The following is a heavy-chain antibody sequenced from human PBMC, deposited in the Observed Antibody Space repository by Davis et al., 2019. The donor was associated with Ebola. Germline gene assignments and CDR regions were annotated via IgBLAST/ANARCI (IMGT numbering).Heavy chain of an antibody. CDR1: GFTYSSYA. Sequence: GGSLRLSCAASGFTYSSYAMSWVRQAPGKGLEWVSGISGIGGSTYYADSVKGRFTISRDNSKNTLYLQMNSLRAEDTAVYYCAKDRKQWLVPGFDYWGQGTLVTVSS. D-gene: IGHD6-19*01. CDR2: ISGIGGST. CDR3: AKDRKQWLVPGFDY. J-gene: IGHJ4*02. V-gene: IGHV3-23*01.